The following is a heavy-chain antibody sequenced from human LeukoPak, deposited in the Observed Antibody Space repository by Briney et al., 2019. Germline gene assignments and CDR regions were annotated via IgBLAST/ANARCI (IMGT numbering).Heavy chain of an antibody. Sequence: GGSLRLSCTASGFTFGDYAMSWFRQAPGKGLEWVGFIRNKGYGGTTEYAASVKGRFTISRDDSKSIAYLQMNSLKTEDTAVYYCTRDGYYDSSGYGDYWGQGTLVTVSS. CDR2: IRNKGYGGTT. CDR1: GFTFGDYA. D-gene: IGHD3-22*01. V-gene: IGHV3-49*03. CDR3: TRDGYYDSSGYGDY. J-gene: IGHJ4*02.